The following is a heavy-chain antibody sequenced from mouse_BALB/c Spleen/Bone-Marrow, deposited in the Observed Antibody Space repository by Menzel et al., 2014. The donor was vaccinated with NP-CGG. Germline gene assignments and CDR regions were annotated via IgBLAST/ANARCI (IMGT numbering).Heavy chain of an antibody. V-gene: IGHV1-80*01. CDR3: VRVYYGNLDH. Sequence: VQLQQSGAELVRPGSSVKISCKASGYAFSTYWMNWVKQRPGQGLEWIGQVSPGDGDTNYNGKFRGKATLTADKSSSTAYIQLSSLTSEDSAVYFCVRVYYGNLDHWGQGTTLTVSS. D-gene: IGHD2-1*01. CDR2: VSPGDGDT. J-gene: IGHJ2*01. CDR1: GYAFSTYW.